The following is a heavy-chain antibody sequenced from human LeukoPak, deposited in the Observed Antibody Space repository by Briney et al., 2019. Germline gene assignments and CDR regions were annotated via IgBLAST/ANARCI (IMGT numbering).Heavy chain of an antibody. CDR3: ARTQQWLATGGWYWFDT. CDR2: ISESGAST. V-gene: IGHV3-23*01. D-gene: IGHD6-19*01. J-gene: IGHJ5*02. CDR1: AFTFNTFDNFA. Sequence: PGGSLRLSCSVSAFTFNTFDNFAMNWVRQAPGKGLEWVAAISESGASTYYAASVKGRFTISRDNSKNTVYLQMGSLRAEDMAVYYCARTQQWLATGGWYWFDTWGQGTLVTVSS.